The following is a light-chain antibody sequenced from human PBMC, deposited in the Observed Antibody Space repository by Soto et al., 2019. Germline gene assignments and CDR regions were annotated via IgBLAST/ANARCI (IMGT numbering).Light chain of an antibody. J-gene: IGKJ5*01. V-gene: IGKV3-20*01. Sequence: ETVLTQSPGTLYFSPGERATLSCRASQSVANSHVAWYQQRRGLPPRLLSYGASNRATGIPDRFSGSGSAEDFPLTISRLEHEDFAVYFCQQYGNSPQGTFGQGTRL. CDR2: GAS. CDR1: QSVANSH. CDR3: QQYGNSPQGT.